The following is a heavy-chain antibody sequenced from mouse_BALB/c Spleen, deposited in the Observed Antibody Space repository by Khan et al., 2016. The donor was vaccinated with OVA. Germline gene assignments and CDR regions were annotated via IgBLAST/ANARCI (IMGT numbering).Heavy chain of an antibody. D-gene: IGHD2-2*01. CDR3: TRQGYGGFAY. J-gene: IGHJ3*01. Sequence: VRLQQSGPELVKPGASVKIPCKASGYTFTDYIIDWVKQSHGKSLEWIGDINPNNGGTIYNQKFKGKATLPVDKSSSTAYMELRSLTSEDTAVYYCTRQGYGGFAYWGQGTLVTVSA. CDR2: INPNNGGT. V-gene: IGHV1-18*01. CDR1: GYTFTDYI.